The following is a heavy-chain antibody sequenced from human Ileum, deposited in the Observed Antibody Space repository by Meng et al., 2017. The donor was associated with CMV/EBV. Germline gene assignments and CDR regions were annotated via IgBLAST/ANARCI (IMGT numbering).Heavy chain of an antibody. CDR3: ARIIVSRGYSFDY. Sequence: QVQLCQAWAGMKNPGASVKVSCKTSGYTFTNNIMSWVRQAPGQGLEWMGWINPNSGSTNYSQKFQGRVTMTRDTSISTAYMELNRLTSDDTAMYFCARIIVSRGYSFDYWGQGTLVTVSS. CDR2: INPNSGST. CDR1: GYTFTNNI. D-gene: IGHD5-18*01. V-gene: IGHV1-2*02. J-gene: IGHJ4*02.